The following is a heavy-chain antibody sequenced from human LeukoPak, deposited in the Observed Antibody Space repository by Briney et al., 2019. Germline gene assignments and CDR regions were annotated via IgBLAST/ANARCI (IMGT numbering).Heavy chain of an antibody. V-gene: IGHV3-7*01. CDR1: GFTFSSYW. D-gene: IGHD5-12*01. CDR2: IKQDGSEK. CDR3: ARDRRRYSGRSGDYFDY. J-gene: IGHJ4*02. Sequence: GGSLRLSCAASGFTFSSYWMSWVRQAPGKGLEWVANIKQDGSEKYYVDSVKGRFTISRDNAKNLLYLQMNSLRAEDTAVYYCARDRRRYSGRSGDYFDYWGQGTLVTVSS.